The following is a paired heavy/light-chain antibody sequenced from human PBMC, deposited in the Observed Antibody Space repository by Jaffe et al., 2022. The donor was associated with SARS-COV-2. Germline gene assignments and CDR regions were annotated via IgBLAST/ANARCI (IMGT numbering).Light chain of an antibody. CDR2: KAS. J-gene: IGKJ2*01. CDR3: QQYNNYFSYT. Sequence: DIQMTQSPSTLSASVGDRVTITCRASQSISSWLAWYQQKPGKAPKLLIYKASSLESGVPSRFSGSGSGTEFTLTISSLQPDDFATYYCQQYNNYFSYTFGQGTKLEIK. V-gene: IGKV1-5*03. CDR1: QSISSW.
Heavy chain of an antibody. D-gene: IGHD6-19*01. CDR2: ISGSSSNK. CDR3: ARLDSGWSDPYFYYMDV. CDR1: EFTFSSYS. V-gene: IGHV3-21*01. Sequence: EVQLVESGGGLVKPGGSLRLSCAASEFTFSSYSMNWVRQAPGKGLEWVAFISGSSSNKYYADSVKGRFTISRDNVKNSLYLQMNSLRAEDTAVYYCARLDSGWSDPYFYYMDVWGKGTTVTVSS. J-gene: IGHJ6*03.